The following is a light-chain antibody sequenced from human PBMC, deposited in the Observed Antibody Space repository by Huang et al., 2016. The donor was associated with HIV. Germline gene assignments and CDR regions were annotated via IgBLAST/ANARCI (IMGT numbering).Light chain of an antibody. CDR2: GAS. CDR1: QNIGDN. J-gene: IGKJ3*01. Sequence: EIVMTQSQATLSVSPGERATLSCRASQNIGDNLTWYQHKPGQAPRLLIYGASTRATGIPPRFSGSGSGTECTLTISGLESEDFAVYYCQQFNNWPPRFTFGPGTTVDVK. V-gene: IGKV3-15*01. CDR3: QQFNNWPPRFT.